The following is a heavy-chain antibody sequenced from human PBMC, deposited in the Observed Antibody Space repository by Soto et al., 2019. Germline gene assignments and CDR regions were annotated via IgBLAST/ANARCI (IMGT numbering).Heavy chain of an antibody. Sequence: EVQLLESGRGLVQPGGSLRLSCAASGFTFSSYAMSWVRQAPGKGLEWVSAISGSGVSTYYADSVKGRFTISRDNSKNTLYLQMNSLRAEDTAVYYCAKELSYSSGWSPIDYWGQGTLVTVSS. CDR1: GFTFSSYA. CDR3: AKELSYSSGWSPIDY. D-gene: IGHD6-19*01. V-gene: IGHV3-23*01. CDR2: ISGSGVST. J-gene: IGHJ4*02.